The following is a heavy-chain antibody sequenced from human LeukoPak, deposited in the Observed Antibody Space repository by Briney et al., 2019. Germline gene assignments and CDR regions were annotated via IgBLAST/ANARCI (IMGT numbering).Heavy chain of an antibody. CDR2: INHSGST. J-gene: IGHJ1*01. Sequence: KASETLSLTCAVYGGSFSGYYWSWIRQPPGKGLEWIGEINHSGSTNYNPSLKSRVTISVDTSKNQFSLKLSSVTAADTAVYYCARAEDCSGGSCYSRYFQHWGQGTLVTVSS. CDR3: ARAEDCSGGSCYSRYFQH. CDR1: GGSFSGYY. D-gene: IGHD2-15*01. V-gene: IGHV4-34*01.